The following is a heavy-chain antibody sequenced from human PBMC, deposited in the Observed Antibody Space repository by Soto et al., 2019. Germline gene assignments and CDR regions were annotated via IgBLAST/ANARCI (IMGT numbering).Heavy chain of an antibody. Sequence: QVQLQESGPGLVKPSQTLSRTCTVSGGSISSGGYYWSLIRQHTGKGLEWIGYIYYSGSTYYNPSVKSRVTISVDTSKNQFSLKLSSVTAADTAVYYCAGRYRGSPGGTFRYWGQGTLVTVSS. J-gene: IGHJ4*02. D-gene: IGHD1-26*01. V-gene: IGHV4-31*03. CDR3: AGRYRGSPGGTFRY. CDR2: IYYSGST. CDR1: GGSISSGGYY.